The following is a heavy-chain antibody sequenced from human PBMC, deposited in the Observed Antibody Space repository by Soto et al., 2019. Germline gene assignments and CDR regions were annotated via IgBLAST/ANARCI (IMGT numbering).Heavy chain of an antibody. D-gene: IGHD3-22*01. CDR1: GYTFTSYG. CDR2: ISAYNGNT. V-gene: IGHV1-18*01. J-gene: IGHJ6*02. Sequence: QVQLVQSGAEVKKPGASVKVSCKASGYTFTSYGISWVRQAPGQGLEWMGWISAYNGNTNYAQKLQGRVTMTTDTSTSTAYMELRSLRSDDTAVYYCARGGRHDSSGYYLPFSGMHVWGQGTTVTVSS. CDR3: ARGGRHDSSGYYLPFSGMHV.